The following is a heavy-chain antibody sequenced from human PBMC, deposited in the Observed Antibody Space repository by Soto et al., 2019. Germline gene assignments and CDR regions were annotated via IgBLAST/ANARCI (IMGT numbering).Heavy chain of an antibody. CDR3: ATCRDYYDSSGYYCDAFDI. CDR2: MNPNSGNT. J-gene: IGHJ3*02. D-gene: IGHD3-22*01. V-gene: IGHV1-8*01. Sequence: VKVSCKASGDTFSTYTITWVRQATGQGLEWMGWMNPNSGNTGYAQKFQGRVTMTRNTSISTAYMELSSLRSEDTAVYYCATCRDYYDSSGYYCDAFDIWGQGTMVTVSS. CDR1: GDTFSTYT.